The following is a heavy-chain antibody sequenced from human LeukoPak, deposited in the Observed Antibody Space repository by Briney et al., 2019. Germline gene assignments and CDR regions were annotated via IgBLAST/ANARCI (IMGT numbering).Heavy chain of an antibody. CDR1: GFTFSSYS. J-gene: IGHJ6*03. CDR3: ARDGSGSPVMYYYYYMDV. V-gene: IGHV3-21*01. Sequence: GGSLRLSCAASGFTFSSYSMNWVRQAPGKGLEWVSFISSSSSYIYYADSVRGRFTISRDNAKNSLYLQMNSLRAEDTAVYYCARDGSGSPVMYYYYYMDVWGKGTTVTVSS. CDR2: ISSSSSYI. D-gene: IGHD3-10*01.